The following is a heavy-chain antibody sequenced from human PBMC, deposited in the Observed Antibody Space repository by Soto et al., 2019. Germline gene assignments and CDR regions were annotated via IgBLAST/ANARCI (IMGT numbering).Heavy chain of an antibody. CDR2: IYYSGST. J-gene: IGHJ6*02. D-gene: IGHD5-12*01. V-gene: IGHV4-61*01. Sequence: SETLSLTCTVSGGSVSSGSYYWSWIRQPPGKGLEWIGYIYYSGSTNYNPSLKSRVTISVDTSKNQFSLKLSSVTAADTAVYYCARDRYIVATIEVGYYYYYGMDVWGQGTTVTVSS. CDR3: ARDRYIVATIEVGYYYYYGMDV. CDR1: GGSVSSGSYY.